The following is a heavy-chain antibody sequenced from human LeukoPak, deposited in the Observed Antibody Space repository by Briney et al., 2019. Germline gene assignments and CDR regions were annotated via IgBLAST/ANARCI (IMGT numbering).Heavy chain of an antibody. CDR1: GFTFSSYA. D-gene: IGHD4-17*01. Sequence: TGGSLRLSCAASGFTFSSYALSWVRQAPGKGLEWVSAISGSGGSTYYADSVKGRFTISRENSKNRLYLQMNSLRAEDTAVYYCAKATSTTVTTPYDAFDIWGQGTMVTVSS. CDR3: AKATSTTVTTPYDAFDI. CDR2: ISGSGGST. J-gene: IGHJ3*02. V-gene: IGHV3-23*01.